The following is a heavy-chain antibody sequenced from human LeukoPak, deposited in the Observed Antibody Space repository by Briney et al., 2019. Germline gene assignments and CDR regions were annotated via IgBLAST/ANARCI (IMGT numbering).Heavy chain of an antibody. CDR3: ARDPGGAAAGFDY. Sequence: PSQTLSLTCAVSGGSISSGGYSWSWIRQPPGKGLEWIGYIYHSGSTYYNPSLKSRVTISVDRSKNQFSLKLSSVTAADTAVYYCARDPGGAAAGFDYWGQGTLVTVSS. CDR2: IYHSGST. J-gene: IGHJ4*02. D-gene: IGHD6-13*01. CDR1: GGSISSGGYS. V-gene: IGHV4-30-2*01.